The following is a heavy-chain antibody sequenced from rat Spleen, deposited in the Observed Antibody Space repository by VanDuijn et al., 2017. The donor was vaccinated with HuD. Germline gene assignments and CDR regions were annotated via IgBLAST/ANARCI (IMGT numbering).Heavy chain of an antibody. CDR2: ISYDGSST. Sequence: EVQLVESGGGLVQPGRSLKLSCAASGFTFDDYGMAWVRQAPTKGLEWVATISYDGSSTYYRDSVKGRFTISRDTAKSTLYLQMDSMRSEDTATYYCTRHDNIGTANWFAYWGQGTLVTVSS. V-gene: IGHV5-29*01. CDR3: TRHDNIGTANWFAY. J-gene: IGHJ3*01. CDR1: GFTFDDYG. D-gene: IGHD1-5*01.